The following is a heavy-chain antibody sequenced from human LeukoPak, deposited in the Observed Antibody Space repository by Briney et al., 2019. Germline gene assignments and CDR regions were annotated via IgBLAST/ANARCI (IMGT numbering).Heavy chain of an antibody. CDR3: ARGDSRLGHFDY. CDR1: GFTFDDYG. D-gene: IGHD3-22*01. CDR2: INWSGGST. Sequence: GGSLRISREASGFTFDDYGMSWVRQAPGKGLEWVSGINWSGGSTGYADSVKGRFTISRDNAKNSLYLQMSSLRAGDTALYYCARGDSRLGHFDYWGQGTLVTVSS. J-gene: IGHJ4*02. V-gene: IGHV3-20*04.